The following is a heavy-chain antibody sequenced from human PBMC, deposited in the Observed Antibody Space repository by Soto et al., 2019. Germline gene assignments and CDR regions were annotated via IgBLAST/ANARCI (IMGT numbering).Heavy chain of an antibody. J-gene: IGHJ4*02. Sequence: VQLVESGGGLVQPGGSLRLSCVASGFTLSSYWMSWVRQAPGKGLEWVANVKQDGSKKYYVESVKGRFTISRDNAENSVYLQMNSLTAEDTAVYYCARGTCSSATCYAIYFDSWCQGTLVTVSS. CDR1: GFTLSSYW. CDR3: ARGTCSSATCYAIYFDS. V-gene: IGHV3-7*01. CDR2: VKQDGSKK. D-gene: IGHD2-2*01.